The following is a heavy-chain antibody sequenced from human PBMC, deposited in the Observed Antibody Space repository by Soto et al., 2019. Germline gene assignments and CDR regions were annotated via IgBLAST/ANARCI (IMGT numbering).Heavy chain of an antibody. Sequence: EVQLWEFGGGLVQPGGTLRLSCAASGFTFSNYAMNWVRQAPGKGLEWVSVISHNGASTYSADSVKGRFTTSRDNSKNALSLQMHSLRAEDTAVYYCAKGKYSSGWYGRADVFDIWGQGTVVTVSS. CDR2: ISHNGAST. D-gene: IGHD6-19*01. CDR1: GFTFSNYA. CDR3: AKGKYSSGWYGRADVFDI. V-gene: IGHV3-23*01. J-gene: IGHJ3*02.